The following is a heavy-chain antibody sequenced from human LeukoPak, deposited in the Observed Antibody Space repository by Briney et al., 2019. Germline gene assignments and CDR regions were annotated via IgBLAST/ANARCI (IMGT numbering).Heavy chain of an antibody. Sequence: PGGSLRLSCAASGFTFSSYSMNWVRQAPGKGLEWVSSISSSSSYIYYADSVKGRFTISRDNAKNSLYLQMNSLRAEDTAVYYCARDPGGVIIKYYFDYWGQGTLVTVSS. D-gene: IGHD3-10*01. V-gene: IGHV3-21*01. J-gene: IGHJ4*02. CDR3: ARDPGGVIIKYYFDY. CDR1: GFTFSSYS. CDR2: ISSSSSYI.